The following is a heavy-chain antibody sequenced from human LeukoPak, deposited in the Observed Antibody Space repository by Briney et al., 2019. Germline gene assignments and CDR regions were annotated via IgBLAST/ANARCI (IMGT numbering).Heavy chain of an antibody. D-gene: IGHD3-22*01. Sequence: SETLSLTCTVSGGSISSYYWSWIRQPPGKGLEWIGYIYYSGSTNYNPSLKRRVTISVATSKNQFSLKVSSVTAADTAVYYCARRDSSGFDFYDYWGQGTLVTVSS. CDR1: GGSISSYY. J-gene: IGHJ4*02. CDR3: ARRDSSGFDFYDY. V-gene: IGHV4-59*08. CDR2: IYYSGST.